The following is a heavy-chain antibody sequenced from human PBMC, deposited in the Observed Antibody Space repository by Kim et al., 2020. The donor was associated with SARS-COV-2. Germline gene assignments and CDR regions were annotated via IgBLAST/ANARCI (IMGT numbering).Heavy chain of an antibody. CDR1: GYTFTSYA. CDR3: ARARWAGTITSDGQYYDILTGYQPRYVPWWFDP. V-gene: IGHV1-3*01. D-gene: IGHD3-9*01. J-gene: IGHJ5*02. Sequence: ASVKVSCKASGYTFTSYAMHWVRQAPGQRLEWMGWINAGNGNTKYSQKFQGRVTITRDTSASTAYMELSSLRSEDTAVYYCARARWAGTITSDGQYYDILTGYQPRYVPWWFDPWGQGTLVTVSS. CDR2: INAGNGNT.